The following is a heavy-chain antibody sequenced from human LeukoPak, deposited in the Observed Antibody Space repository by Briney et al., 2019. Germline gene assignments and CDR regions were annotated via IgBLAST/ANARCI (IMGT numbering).Heavy chain of an antibody. CDR3: ARALAARPLWYFDL. Sequence: AAVKVSCKASGGTFISYAISWVRQAPGKGGERMGGIITIFGTANYAQKFQGRGTITADEYTRTDYMELSSLRSEDTAVYYCARALAARPLWYFDLWGRGTLVTVSS. J-gene: IGHJ2*01. CDR2: IITIFGTA. V-gene: IGHV1-69*13. CDR1: GGTFISYA. D-gene: IGHD6-6*01.